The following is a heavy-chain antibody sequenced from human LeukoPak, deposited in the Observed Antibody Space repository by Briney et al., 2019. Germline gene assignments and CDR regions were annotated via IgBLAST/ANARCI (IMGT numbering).Heavy chain of an antibody. D-gene: IGHD6-19*01. CDR2: ITGGSGAK. V-gene: IGHV3-23*01. CDR3: AKDTPLTTYTSGWSSNSFDY. Sequence: TGGSLRLSCTVSGFPFSSFAMSWVRQAPGKGLEWVSTITGGSGAKYYADSVKGRFTISRDNSKDTLYLQMHSLRAEDTAVYFCAKDTPLTTYTSGWSSNSFDYWGQGTLVAVSS. CDR1: GFPFSSFA. J-gene: IGHJ4*02.